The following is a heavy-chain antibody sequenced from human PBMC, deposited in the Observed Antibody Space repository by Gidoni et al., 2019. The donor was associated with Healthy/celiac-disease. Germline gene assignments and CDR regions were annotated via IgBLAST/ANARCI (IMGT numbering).Heavy chain of an antibody. V-gene: IGHV3-11*06. Sequence: QVQLVESGGGLVKPGGSLILSCADSGFTFRDYYMSWIRQAPGKGLEWVSYISSSSSYTNYADSVKGRFTISRDNAKNSLYLQMNSLRAEDTAVYYCARDLLAGFDPWGQGTLVTVSS. CDR3: ARDLLAGFDP. CDR2: ISSSSSYT. CDR1: GFTFRDYY. J-gene: IGHJ5*02.